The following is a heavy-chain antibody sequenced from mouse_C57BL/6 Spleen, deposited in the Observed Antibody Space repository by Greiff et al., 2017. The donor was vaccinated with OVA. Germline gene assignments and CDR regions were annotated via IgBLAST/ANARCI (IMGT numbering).Heavy chain of an antibody. CDR2: INPNYGTT. CDR1: GYSFTDYN. D-gene: IGHD1-1*01. J-gene: IGHJ4*01. Sequence: EVQLQESGPELVKPGASVKISCKASGYSFTDYNMNWVKQSNGKSLEWIGVINPNYGTTSYNQKFKGKATLTVDQSSSTAYMQLNSLTSADSAVYYCAKYGIPITTVVAAAMDYWGQGTSVTVSS. V-gene: IGHV1-39*01. CDR3: AKYGIPITTVVAAAMDY.